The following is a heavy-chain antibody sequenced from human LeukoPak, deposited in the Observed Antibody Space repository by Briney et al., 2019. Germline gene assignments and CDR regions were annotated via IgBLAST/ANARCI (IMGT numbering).Heavy chain of an antibody. CDR1: GFPFETNS. CDR2: IGNTET. Sequence: GSLRLSCATSGFPFETNSMSWVRQAPGKGLEWVATIGNTETFYADSVTGRFTISRDNSKNTVNLQMNRLRVEDTAIYYCAKDWIQFNRVFDCFDSWGQGTLVTVSS. J-gene: IGHJ4*02. D-gene: IGHD5-18*01. CDR3: AKDWIQFNRVFDCFDS. V-gene: IGHV3-23*01.